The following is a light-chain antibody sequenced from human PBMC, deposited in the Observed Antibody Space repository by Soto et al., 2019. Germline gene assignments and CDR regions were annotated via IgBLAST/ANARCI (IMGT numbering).Light chain of an antibody. Sequence: IVMTQSPATLSGSPGDRATLSCRASQSVRTNLAWYQLTPAQTPRLPIYDASTRATGVPARFIGTGSGTDFTLTISSLQSDDFAVYYWQQYNDWSPLTFGGGPKVAIK. CDR1: QSVRTN. CDR3: QQYNDWSPLT. CDR2: DAS. J-gene: IGKJ4*01. V-gene: IGKV3-15*01.